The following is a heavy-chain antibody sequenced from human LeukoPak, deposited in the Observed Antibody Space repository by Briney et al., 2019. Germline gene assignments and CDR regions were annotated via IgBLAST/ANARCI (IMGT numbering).Heavy chain of an antibody. D-gene: IGHD2-21*02. Sequence: GGSLRLSCAASGFTFSSYAMHWVRQAPGKGLEWVAVISHDGSNKFYADSVKGRFTISRDNSKDTLYLHMNSLRAEDTAVYYCARVGEIVVVTVQFDSWGQGTLVTVSS. J-gene: IGHJ4*02. CDR1: GFTFSSYA. CDR3: ARVGEIVVVTVQFDS. V-gene: IGHV3-30-3*01. CDR2: ISHDGSNK.